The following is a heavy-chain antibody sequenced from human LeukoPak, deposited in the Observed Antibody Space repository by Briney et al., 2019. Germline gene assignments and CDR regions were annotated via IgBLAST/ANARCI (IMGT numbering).Heavy chain of an antibody. J-gene: IGHJ3*02. D-gene: IGHD4-17*01. CDR2: ISYDGSNK. CDR3: AKVADYGEYVGAFDI. Sequence: QPGGSLRLSCAASGFTFSSYAMHWVRQAPGKGLEWVAVISYDGSNKYYADSVKGRFTVSRDNYKNTLYLQMNSLRAEDTAVYYCAKVADYGEYVGAFDIWGQGTMVTVSS. CDR1: GFTFSSYA. V-gene: IGHV3-30*04.